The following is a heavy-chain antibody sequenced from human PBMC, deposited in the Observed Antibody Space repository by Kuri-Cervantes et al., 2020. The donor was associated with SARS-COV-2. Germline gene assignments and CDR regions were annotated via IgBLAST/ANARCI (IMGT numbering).Heavy chain of an antibody. J-gene: IGHJ3*01. CDR3: ARVSGFRDAFDF. D-gene: IGHD3-22*01. V-gene: IGHV1-18*01. CDR2: ISAYNGNT. CDR1: GYTFTSYG. Sequence: ASVKVSCKASGYTFTSYGISWVRQAPGQGLEWMGWISAYNGNTNYAQKLQGRVTMTTDTSTSTAYMELSRLTSDDTAVYYCARVSGFRDAFDFWGQGTVVTVSS.